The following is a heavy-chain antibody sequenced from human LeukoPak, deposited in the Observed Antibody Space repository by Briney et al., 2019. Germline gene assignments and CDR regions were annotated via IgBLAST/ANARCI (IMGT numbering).Heavy chain of an antibody. CDR3: AKIGIAAGDTDY. Sequence: GGSLRLSCAASGYTFSSYAMRWLRQAPGKGLEWVSSISGSGISTYYADSVKGRFTISRDNSKNTLYLQMNSLRAQDTALYYCAKIGIAAGDTDYWGQGTLVTVSS. CDR1: GYTFSSYA. V-gene: IGHV3-23*01. J-gene: IGHJ4*02. D-gene: IGHD6-13*01. CDR2: ISGSGIST.